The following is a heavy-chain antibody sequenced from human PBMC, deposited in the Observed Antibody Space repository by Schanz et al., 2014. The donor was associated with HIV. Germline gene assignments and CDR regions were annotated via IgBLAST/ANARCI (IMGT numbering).Heavy chain of an antibody. V-gene: IGHV3-9*01. Sequence: VQLVESGGGVVQPGRSLRLSCAAFGLTFDDYAMHWVRQVPGKGLEWVSGINWNSGRIGYADSVKGRFTISRDNSKKTLYLQMNSLRAEDTAVYYCARRSTPGGYYGMDVWGQGTTVTVSS. J-gene: IGHJ6*02. D-gene: IGHD2-15*01. CDR3: ARRSTPGGYYGMDV. CDR2: INWNSGRI. CDR1: GLTFDDYA.